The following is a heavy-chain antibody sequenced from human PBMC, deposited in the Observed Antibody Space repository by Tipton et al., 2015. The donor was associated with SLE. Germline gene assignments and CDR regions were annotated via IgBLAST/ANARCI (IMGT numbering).Heavy chain of an antibody. CDR3: ARVGNYFYYYMDV. V-gene: IGHV4-31*03. J-gene: IGHJ6*03. CDR2: IYYSGST. Sequence: TLSLTCTVSGGSVSSGSFYWSWIRQTPGKGLEWIGYIYYSGSTYYNPSLKSRVTISVDTSKNQFSLNLSSVTAADTAVYYCARVGNYFYYYMDVWGKGTTVTVS. CDR1: GGSVSSGSFY.